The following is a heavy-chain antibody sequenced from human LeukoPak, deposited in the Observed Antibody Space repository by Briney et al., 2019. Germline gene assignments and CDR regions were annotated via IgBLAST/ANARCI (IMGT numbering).Heavy chain of an antibody. CDR2: ISGSGGST. CDR1: GFTFSSYA. V-gene: IGHV3-23*01. D-gene: IGHD6-19*01. J-gene: IGHJ4*02. CDR3: AKWIISSGWYGV. Sequence: GGSLRLSCAASGFTFSSYAMSWVRQAPGKGLEWVSAISGSGGSTYYADSVKGRFTISRDNCKNTLYLQMNSLRAEDTAVYYCAKWIISSGWYGVWGQGTLVTVSS.